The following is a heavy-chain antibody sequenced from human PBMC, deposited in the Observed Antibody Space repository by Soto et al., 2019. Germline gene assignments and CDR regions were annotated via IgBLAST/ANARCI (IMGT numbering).Heavy chain of an antibody. D-gene: IGHD6-25*01. CDR1: GGSINSGDYY. J-gene: IGHJ3*02. Sequence: SETLSLTCTVSGGSINSGDYYWTWIRQPPGKDLEWIGFIFYTGSPYYNPPLKSRIAISVDTSENQFSLNLTSVTAADTAVYFCAGEPKGGPAAGAIEIWGQGTMVTVSS. CDR2: IFYTGSP. CDR3: AGEPKGGPAAGAIEI. V-gene: IGHV4-30-4*01.